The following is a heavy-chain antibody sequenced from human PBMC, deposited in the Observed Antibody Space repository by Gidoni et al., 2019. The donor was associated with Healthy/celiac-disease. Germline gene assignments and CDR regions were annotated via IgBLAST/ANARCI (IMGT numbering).Heavy chain of an antibody. J-gene: IGHJ4*02. V-gene: IGHV4-39*01. CDR2: IYYSGST. D-gene: IGHD1-26*01. CDR1: GGSISSRSYY. CDR3: ARHRPARGATGAYFDY. Sequence: QLQLQESGPGLVKPSETLSLTCTVSGGSISSRSYYWGWIRQPPGKGLEWMGSIYYSGSTYYNPSLKSRVTISVDTSKNQFSLKLSSVTAADTAVYYCARHRPARGATGAYFDYWGQGTLVTVSS.